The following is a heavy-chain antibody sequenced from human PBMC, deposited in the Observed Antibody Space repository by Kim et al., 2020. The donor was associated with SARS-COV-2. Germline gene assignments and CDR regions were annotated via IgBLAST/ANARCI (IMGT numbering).Heavy chain of an antibody. CDR1: GFTFSSYS. D-gene: IGHD3-22*01. CDR2: ISSSSSYI. Sequence: GGSLRLSCAASGFTFSSYSMNWVRQAPGKGLEWVSSISSSSSYIYYADSVKGRFTISRDNAKNSLYLQMNSLRAEDTAVYYCARDITYDSSGYYPNWFDPWGQGTLVTVSS. CDR3: ARDITYDSSGYYPNWFDP. J-gene: IGHJ5*02. V-gene: IGHV3-21*01.